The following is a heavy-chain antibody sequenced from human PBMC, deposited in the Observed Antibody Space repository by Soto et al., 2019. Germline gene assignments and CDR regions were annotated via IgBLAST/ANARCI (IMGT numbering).Heavy chain of an antibody. CDR1: GGSITSSSYY. J-gene: IGHJ5*02. CDR2: IYYSGRA. CDR3: ARVGGTYYDILTGRNNWFDP. V-gene: IGHV4-39*07. D-gene: IGHD3-9*01. Sequence: PSETLSLTCTVYGGSITSSSYYWGWIRQPPGKGLEWIGSIYYSGRAYYSPSLKSRVTISVDTSKNQFSLKLSSVTAADTAVYYCARVGGTYYDILTGRNNWFDPWGQGTLVTVSS.